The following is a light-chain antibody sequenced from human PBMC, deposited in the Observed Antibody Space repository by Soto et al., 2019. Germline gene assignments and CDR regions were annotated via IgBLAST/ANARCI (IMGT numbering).Light chain of an antibody. CDR3: QQFKSYPIT. CDR2: AAS. Sequence: DIPLTQSPSFLSASVGDRVTITCRASEDISTYLTWYHQKPGKIPKRLISAASTLKSGVPSRFSCSGSGTEFTLTISGLQPEDFATYYCQQFKSYPITFGQGTLLEI. J-gene: IGKJ5*01. CDR1: EDISTY. V-gene: IGKV1-9*01.